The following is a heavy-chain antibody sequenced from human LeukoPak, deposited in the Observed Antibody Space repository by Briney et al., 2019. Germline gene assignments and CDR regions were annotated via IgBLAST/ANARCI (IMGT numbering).Heavy chain of an antibody. V-gene: IGHV3-21*01. CDR3: ARDYYSSSWYYYYGMDV. CDR1: GFTFSSYS. CDR2: ISSSSSYI. Sequence: GGALRLSCAASGFTFSSYSMNWVRQAPGKGLEWVSSISSSSSYIYYADSVKGRFTISRDHAKNSLYLQMNSLRAEDTAVYYCARDYYSSSWYYYYGMDVWGQGTTVTVSS. D-gene: IGHD6-6*01. J-gene: IGHJ6*02.